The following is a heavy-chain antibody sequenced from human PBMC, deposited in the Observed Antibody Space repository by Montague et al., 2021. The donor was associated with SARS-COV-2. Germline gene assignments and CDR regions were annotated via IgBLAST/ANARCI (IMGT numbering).Heavy chain of an antibody. V-gene: IGHV4-39*02. J-gene: IGHJ4*02. Sequence: SETLSLTCTVSGVAVLRRRSEEHTSELPSHEQLVCRLLLDYNKGTNYNPSLESRVTISVDTSKNQFSLRLSSATAADTAVYYCWGDIGSWWAVAYWGQGILVTVSS. CDR2: LDYNKGT. CDR3: WGDIGSWWAVAY. CDR1: GVAVLRRRSE. D-gene: IGHD2-15*01.